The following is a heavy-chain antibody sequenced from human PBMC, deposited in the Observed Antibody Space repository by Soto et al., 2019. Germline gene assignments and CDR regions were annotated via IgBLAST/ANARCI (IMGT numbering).Heavy chain of an antibody. CDR2: ISSSGSTI. J-gene: IGHJ4*02. Sequence: QVQLVESGGGLVKPGGSLRLSCAASGFTFSDYYMSWIRQAPGKGLEWVSYISSSGSTIYYADSVKGRFTISRDNAKNSLYVQMNSLRADDTAVYYCASVGLEVIKAYYCDFWGQGTLVTVSS. V-gene: IGHV3-11*01. D-gene: IGHD3-22*01. CDR1: GFTFSDYY. CDR3: ASVGLEVIKAYYCDF.